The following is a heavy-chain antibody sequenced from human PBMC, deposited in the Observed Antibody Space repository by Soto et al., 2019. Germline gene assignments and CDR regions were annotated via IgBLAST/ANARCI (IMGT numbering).Heavy chain of an antibody. V-gene: IGHV3-23*01. Sequence: SLRLSCAASGFTVISYAMSWVRQAPGKGLEWVSGISGSGDSTYYADSVKGRFTISRDNSKKTVYLQMNSLRAEDTAVYYCAKDQGSSWYEIDYWGQGTLVTVS. J-gene: IGHJ4*02. CDR3: AKDQGSSWYEIDY. CDR1: GFTVISYA. CDR2: ISGSGDST. D-gene: IGHD6-13*01.